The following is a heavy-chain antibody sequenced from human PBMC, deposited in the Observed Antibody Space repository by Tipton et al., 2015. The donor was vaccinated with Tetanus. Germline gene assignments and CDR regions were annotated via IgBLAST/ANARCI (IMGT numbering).Heavy chain of an antibody. Sequence: SLRLSCAASGFTSSSYAMSWVRQAPGKGLEWVSAISGSGGSTYYADSVKGRFTISRDNSKNTLYLQMNSLRAEDTAVYYCAKSLGYCSGGSCYYYYGMDVWGQGTTVTVSS. CDR1: GFTSSSYA. CDR2: ISGSGGST. V-gene: IGHV3-23*01. D-gene: IGHD2-15*01. J-gene: IGHJ6*02. CDR3: AKSLGYCSGGSCYYYYGMDV.